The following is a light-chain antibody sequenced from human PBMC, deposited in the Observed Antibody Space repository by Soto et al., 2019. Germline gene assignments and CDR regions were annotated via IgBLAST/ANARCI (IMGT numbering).Light chain of an antibody. CDR3: GTWDLSQRRV. J-gene: IGLJ1*01. V-gene: IGLV1-51*02. CDR2: ENN. CDR1: SSDIGVNH. Sequence: QSVLTQPPSVSAAPGQKVTISCSGSSSDIGVNHVSWYQQFPGTAPKLLIYENNKRLPGIPDRFSGSKSGTSATLVITGLQTGDDADYYCGTWDLSQRRVFGTGTKLTVL.